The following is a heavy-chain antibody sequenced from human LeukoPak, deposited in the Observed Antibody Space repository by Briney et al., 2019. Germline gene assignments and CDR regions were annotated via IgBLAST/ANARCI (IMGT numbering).Heavy chain of an antibody. D-gene: IGHD7-27*01. CDR2: TNQNGDEK. Sequence: PGGSLRLSCVVSGFAFSSNWMTWVRQAPGKGLEFVGNTNQNGDEKYYVDSVKGRFTISRDNAKNSVYLQMKSLRAEDTAIYYCVTGVGYWGQGTLVTVSS. J-gene: IGHJ4*02. V-gene: IGHV3-7*01. CDR1: GFAFSSNW. CDR3: VTGVGY.